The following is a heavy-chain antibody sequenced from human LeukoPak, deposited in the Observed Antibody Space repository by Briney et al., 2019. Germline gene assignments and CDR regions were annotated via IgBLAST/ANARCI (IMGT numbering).Heavy chain of an antibody. CDR1: GGSISSFSYY. V-gene: IGHV4-39*07. J-gene: IGHJ4*02. CDR2: IYYSGST. CDR3: ARVRGDSPYSFDY. D-gene: IGHD2-21*02. Sequence: SETLSLTCTVSGGSISSFSYYWGWIRQPPGRGLEWIGTIYYSGSTYYNPSLKSRVTISTDTSKNQFSLNLRSVTAADTAVYYRARVRGDSPYSFDYWGQGTPVTVSS.